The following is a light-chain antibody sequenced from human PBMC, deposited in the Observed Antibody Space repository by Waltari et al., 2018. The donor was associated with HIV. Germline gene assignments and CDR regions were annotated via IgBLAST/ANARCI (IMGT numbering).Light chain of an antibody. Sequence: QAVVTQEPSLTVSPGGTVTLTCGSSTGAVTSGHYPYWFQQKPGQAPRTLIYDTTNKHSWTPARFSGSRLGGTAALTLSGAQPEDEADYYCLLSYSGARLVVFGGGTKLTVL. CDR1: TGAVTSGHY. V-gene: IGLV7-46*01. CDR2: DTT. CDR3: LLSYSGARLVV. J-gene: IGLJ2*01.